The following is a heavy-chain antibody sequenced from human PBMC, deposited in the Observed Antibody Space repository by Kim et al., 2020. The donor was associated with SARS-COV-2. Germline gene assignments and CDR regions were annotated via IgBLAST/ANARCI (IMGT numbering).Heavy chain of an antibody. D-gene: IGHD6-13*01. V-gene: IGHV1-2*06. J-gene: IGHJ6*02. CDR3: AREGPIAAAGTHYYYYGMDV. CDR2: INPNSGGT. CDR1: GYTFTGYY. Sequence: ASVKVSCKASGYTFTGYYMHWVRQAPGQGLEWMGRINPNSGGTNYAQKFQGRVTMTRDTSISTAYMELSRLRSDDTAVYYCAREGPIAAAGTHYYYYGMDVWGQGTTVTVSS.